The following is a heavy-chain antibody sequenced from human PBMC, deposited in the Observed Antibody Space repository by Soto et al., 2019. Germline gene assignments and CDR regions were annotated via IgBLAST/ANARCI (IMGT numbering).Heavy chain of an antibody. D-gene: IGHD3-10*01. CDR1: GFIFKMYW. Sequence: GSLRLSCAASGFIFKMYWMHWVRQSPGKGLVWISRIYNDGSYTDYADSVKGRFTISRDNVNDTLYLQMNNLRAEDSGLYYCTRGPRPISTGTGAYWGQGTQVTVSS. CDR3: TRGPRPISTGTGAY. V-gene: IGHV3-74*01. J-gene: IGHJ4*02. CDR2: IYNDGSYT.